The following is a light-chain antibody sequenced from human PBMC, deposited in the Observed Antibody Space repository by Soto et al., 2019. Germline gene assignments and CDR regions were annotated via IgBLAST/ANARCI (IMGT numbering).Light chain of an antibody. J-gene: IGKJ1*01. CDR1: QSVSSSY. V-gene: IGKV3-20*01. Sequence: EIVLTQSPGTLSLSPGERATLSCRASQSVSSSYLAWYQQRPGQAPRLLIYDASSRATGIPDRFSGSGSGTDFTLTISRLEPEDFVVYYCQQYGSSPWTFGQGTKVDI. CDR2: DAS. CDR3: QQYGSSPWT.